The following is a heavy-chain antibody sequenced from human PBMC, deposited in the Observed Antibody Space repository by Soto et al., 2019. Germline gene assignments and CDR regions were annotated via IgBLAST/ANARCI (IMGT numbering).Heavy chain of an antibody. CDR2: IYPGDSDT. CDR1: GYRLPRYW. Sequence: GEALIPYCNVPGYRLPRYWIGLVRQMPATGLEWMGIIYPGDSDTRYSTSFQGQVTISAHKSIRTAYLQWSSLKASDTAMYYCARHVPSRRDDISTGLFDDWGQGTRVIVYS. J-gene: IGHJ4*02. V-gene: IGHV5-51*01. D-gene: IGHD3-9*01. CDR3: ARHVPSRRDDISTGLFDD.